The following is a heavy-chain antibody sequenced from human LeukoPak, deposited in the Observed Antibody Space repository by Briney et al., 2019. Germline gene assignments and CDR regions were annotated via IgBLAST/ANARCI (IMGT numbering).Heavy chain of an antibody. J-gene: IGHJ5*02. D-gene: IGHD2-2*02. Sequence: SVKVSCKASGGTVSRYPISWVRQAPGQGLEWMGGITPIFGTANYAQKFQGRVTITADESTSTAYMELSSLRSEDTAVYYCARDRPGRYCSTISCYSASPFDPWGQGTLVTVSS. CDR1: GGTVSRYP. V-gene: IGHV1-69*13. CDR2: ITPIFGTA. CDR3: ARDRPGRYCSTISCYSASPFDP.